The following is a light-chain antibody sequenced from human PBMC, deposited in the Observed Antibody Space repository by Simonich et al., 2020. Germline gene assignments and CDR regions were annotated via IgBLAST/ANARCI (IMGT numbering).Light chain of an antibody. J-gene: IGLJ3*02. V-gene: IGLV1-44*01. Sequence: QSVLTQPPSASGTPGQRVTISCSGSSSNIGSNTVNWYQQLPGTAPKLPIYRNNRRPSGVPDRFSGSKSGTSASLAISGLQSEDEADYYCQSYDSSLSGWVFGGGTKLAVL. CDR2: RNN. CDR1: SSNIGSNT. CDR3: QSYDSSLSGWV.